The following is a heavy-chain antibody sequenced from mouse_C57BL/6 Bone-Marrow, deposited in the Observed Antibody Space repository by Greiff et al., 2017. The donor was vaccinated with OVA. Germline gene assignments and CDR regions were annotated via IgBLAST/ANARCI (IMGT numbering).Heavy chain of an antibody. V-gene: IGHV5-6*01. CDR1: GFTFSSYG. Sequence: EVMLVESGGDLVKPGGSLKLSCAASGFTFSSYGMSWVRQTPDKRLAWVATISSGGSYTYYPDSVKGRFTISRDNAKNTLYLQMSSLKSEDTAMYYCARHGGSTGYFDVWGTGTTVTVSS. CDR2: ISSGGSYT. CDR3: ARHGGSTGYFDV. J-gene: IGHJ1*03. D-gene: IGHD1-1*01.